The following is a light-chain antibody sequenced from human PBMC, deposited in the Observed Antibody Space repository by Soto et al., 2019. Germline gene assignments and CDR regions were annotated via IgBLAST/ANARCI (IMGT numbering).Light chain of an antibody. CDR2: DAS. Sequence: DIQMTQSPSSLSASVGDRVTITCQASQDISNYLNWYQQKPGKAPKLLIYDASNLETGVPSRFSGSVSGTDFTFTIRSLQPEDIATYDCHRKLTFGGGTKVEIK. CDR1: QDISNY. J-gene: IGKJ4*01. CDR3: HRKLT. V-gene: IGKV1-33*01.